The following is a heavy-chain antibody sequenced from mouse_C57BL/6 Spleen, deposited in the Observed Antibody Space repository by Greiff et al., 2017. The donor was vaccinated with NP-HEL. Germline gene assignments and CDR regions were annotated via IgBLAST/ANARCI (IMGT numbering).Heavy chain of an antibody. CDR3: ASEGSTVVTTRAMDY. Sequence: QVQLQQPGAELVMPGASVKLSCKASGYTFTSYWMHWVKQRPGQGLEWIGEIDPSDSYTNYNQKFKGKSTLTVDKSSSTAYMQLSSLTSEDSAVYYCASEGSTVVTTRAMDYWGQGTSVTVSS. CDR1: GYTFTSYW. J-gene: IGHJ4*01. V-gene: IGHV1-69*01. CDR2: IDPSDSYT. D-gene: IGHD2-2*01.